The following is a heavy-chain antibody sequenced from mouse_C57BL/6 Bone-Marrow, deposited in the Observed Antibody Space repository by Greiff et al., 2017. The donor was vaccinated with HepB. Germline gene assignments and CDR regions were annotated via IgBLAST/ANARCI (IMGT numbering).Heavy chain of an antibody. J-gene: IGHJ2*01. CDR2: ISDGGSYT. V-gene: IGHV5-4*03. CDR3: ASLYDYVDY. D-gene: IGHD2-3*01. Sequence: EVKLMESGGGLVKPGGSLKLSCAASGFTFSSYAMSWVRQTPEKRLEWVATISDGGSYTYYPDNVKGRFTISRDNTKNNLYLQMSNLKSEDTAMYYCASLYDYVDYWGQGTTLTVSS. CDR1: GFTFSSYA.